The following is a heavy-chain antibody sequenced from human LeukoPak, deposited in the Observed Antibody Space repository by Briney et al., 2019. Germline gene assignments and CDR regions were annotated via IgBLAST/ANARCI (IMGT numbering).Heavy chain of an antibody. J-gene: IGHJ3*02. CDR3: ARSKTQDVDAFDI. Sequence: PGGSLRLSCVASGFTFSSFWMHWVRQAPGKGLVWVSRMNSDGSSTIYADSVKGRFTISRDNAKNSLYLQMNSLRAEDTAVYYCARSKTQDVDAFDIWGQGTMVTVSS. CDR2: MNSDGSST. V-gene: IGHV3-74*01. CDR1: GFTFSSFW.